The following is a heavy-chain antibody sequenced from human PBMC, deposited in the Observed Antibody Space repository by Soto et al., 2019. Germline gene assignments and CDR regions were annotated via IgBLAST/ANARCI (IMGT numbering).Heavy chain of an antibody. CDR1: GGSISSSSYY. J-gene: IGHJ4*02. CDR2: IYYSGST. D-gene: IGHD3-22*01. CDR3: ARSSSFGFGYLPFDY. V-gene: IGHV4-39*07. Sequence: SETLSLTCTVSGGSISSSSYYWGWIRQPPGKGLEWIGNIYYSGSTYYNPSLKSRVTISVDTSKNQFSLKLSSVTAADTAVYYCARSSSFGFGYLPFDYWGQGTLVTVSS.